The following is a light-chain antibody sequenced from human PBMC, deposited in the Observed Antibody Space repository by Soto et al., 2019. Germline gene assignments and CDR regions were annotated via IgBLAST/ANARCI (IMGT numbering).Light chain of an antibody. Sequence: IQLTQSPSSLSASVGDRVTITCRASQDISALLAWYQQKPGKAPKLLISAASTLQSGVPSRFSGSGSGTEFTLTISSLQPEDFATYYCQQLKSYPITFGQGTGLEIK. CDR1: QDISAL. CDR2: AAS. J-gene: IGKJ5*01. V-gene: IGKV1-9*01. CDR3: QQLKSYPIT.